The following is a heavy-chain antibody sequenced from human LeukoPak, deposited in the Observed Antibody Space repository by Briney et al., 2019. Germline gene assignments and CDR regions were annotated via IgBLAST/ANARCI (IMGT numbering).Heavy chain of an antibody. CDR1: GYTFTSYY. CDR3: ANRIARYGDYES. Sequence: ASVKVSCKASGYTFTSYYMHWVRQAPGQGLEWMGIINPSGGSTSYAQKFQGRVTMTRDTSTSTVYMELSSLRSEDTAVYYCANRIARYGDYESWGQGTLVTVSS. V-gene: IGHV1-46*01. J-gene: IGHJ4*02. CDR2: INPSGGST. D-gene: IGHD4-17*01.